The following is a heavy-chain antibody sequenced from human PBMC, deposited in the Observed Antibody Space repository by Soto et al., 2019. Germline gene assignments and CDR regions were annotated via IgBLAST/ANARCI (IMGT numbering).Heavy chain of an antibody. D-gene: IGHD3-9*01. CDR2: ISGGGGSA. CDR3: AKASDYDDILTGLH. V-gene: IGHV3-23*01. J-gene: IGHJ4*02. Sequence: EVQLLESGGGLVQPGGSLRISCAASGFTFSSYAMSWVRQAPGKGLECLSTISGGGGSAYYADSVKGRFTITRDNSKNTLHLQMNSLRAEDTAVYYCAKASDYDDILTGLHWGQGTLVTVSA. CDR1: GFTFSSYA.